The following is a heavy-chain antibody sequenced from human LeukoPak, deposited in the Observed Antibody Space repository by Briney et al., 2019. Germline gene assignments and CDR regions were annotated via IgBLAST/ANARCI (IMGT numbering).Heavy chain of an antibody. CDR1: GFTVSNKY. Sequence: GGSLRLSCAASGFTVSNKYMSWVRQAPGKGLEWVSTVNADGGNTYYADSVKGRFTISRDNSKSTLILQMNSLRVEDTALYYCTKRVKYGGTWDHFADWGQGTLVTVSS. CDR3: TKRVKYGGTWDHFAD. J-gene: IGHJ4*02. CDR2: VNADGGNT. V-gene: IGHV3-23*01. D-gene: IGHD1-26*01.